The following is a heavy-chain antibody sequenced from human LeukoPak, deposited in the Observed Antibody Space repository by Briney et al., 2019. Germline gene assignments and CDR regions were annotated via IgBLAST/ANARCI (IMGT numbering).Heavy chain of an antibody. CDR2: VSSSGDNT. J-gene: IGHJ6*02. D-gene: IGHD3-9*01. CDR1: GFTFSSYA. CDR3: AKTNGSLRYSYGMDV. V-gene: IGHV3-23*01. Sequence: PGGSLRLSCAASGFTFSSYAMNWVHQAPGKGLEWVSGVSSSGDNTYYAGSVKGRFTISRDNSKNTLYLQMNSLRAEDTAVYYCAKTNGSLRYSYGMDVWGQGTTVTVSS.